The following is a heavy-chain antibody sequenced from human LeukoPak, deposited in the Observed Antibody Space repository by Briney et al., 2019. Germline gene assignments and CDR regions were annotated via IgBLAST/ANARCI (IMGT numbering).Heavy chain of an antibody. D-gene: IGHD6-13*01. J-gene: IGHJ4*02. CDR1: GFTFSSYA. Sequence: GGSLRLSCAASGFTFSSYAMSWVRQAPGKGLEWVSAISGSGGSTYYADSVKGRLTISRDNSKNTLYLQMNSLRAEDTAVYYCAKCGTYSSSWTFDYWGQGTLVTVSS. CDR3: AKCGTYSSSWTFDY. CDR2: ISGSGGST. V-gene: IGHV3-23*01.